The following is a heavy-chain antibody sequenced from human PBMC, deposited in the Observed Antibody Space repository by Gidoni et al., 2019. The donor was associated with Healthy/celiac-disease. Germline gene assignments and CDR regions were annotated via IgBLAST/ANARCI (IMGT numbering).Heavy chain of an antibody. CDR2: INHSGST. CDR3: ARGGCSGWPNYY. V-gene: IGHV4-34*01. D-gene: IGHD6-19*01. CDR1: GGSFSGYY. Sequence: QVQLQQWGAGLLKPSETLSLTCAVYGGSFSGYYWSWIRQPPGKGLEWIGEINHSGSTNYNPCLKSRVTISVDTSKNQFSLKLSSVNAADTAVYYCARGGCSGWPNYYWGQGTLVTVSS. J-gene: IGHJ4*02.